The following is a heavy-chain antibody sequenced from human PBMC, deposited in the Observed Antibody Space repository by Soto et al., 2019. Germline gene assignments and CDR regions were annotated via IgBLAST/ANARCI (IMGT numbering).Heavy chain of an antibody. CDR2: IFPRDSDT. V-gene: IGHV5-51*01. Sequence: GESLKISCKGSGYSFASYWIGWVRQMPGKGLEWMGIIFPRDSDTRYSPSFQGQVTISADKSISTAYLQWSSLKASDSAMYYCALYYYDGSGNYYFDYWGQGTLVTVSS. CDR1: GYSFASYW. J-gene: IGHJ4*02. D-gene: IGHD3-22*01. CDR3: ALYYYDGSGNYYFDY.